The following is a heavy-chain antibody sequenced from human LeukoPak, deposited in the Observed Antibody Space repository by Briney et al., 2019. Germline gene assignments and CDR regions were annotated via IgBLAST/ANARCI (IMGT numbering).Heavy chain of an antibody. Sequence: GGSLRLSCAASGFTFSSYAMSWVRQAPGKGLEWVSAISGSGGSTYYADSVKGRFTISGDNSKNTLYLQMNSLRAEDTAVYYCAKDSLNYYDSSGYSLTYFDYWGQGTLVTVSS. J-gene: IGHJ4*02. CDR3: AKDSLNYYDSSGYSLTYFDY. CDR2: ISGSGGST. CDR1: GFTFSSYA. D-gene: IGHD3-22*01. V-gene: IGHV3-23*01.